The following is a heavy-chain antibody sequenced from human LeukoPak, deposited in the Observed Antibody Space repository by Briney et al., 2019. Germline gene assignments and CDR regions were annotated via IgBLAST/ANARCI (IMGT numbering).Heavy chain of an antibody. CDR3: ARGNPPYYFNY. CDR1: GYTXTSYY. V-gene: IGHV1-46*01. J-gene: IGHJ4*02. CDR2: INPNGGST. D-gene: IGHD1-14*01. Sequence: ASVKVSCKASGYTXTSYYMHWVRQAPGQGLEWMELINPNGGSTTYAQEFQGRVTMTRDTSTSTVYMNLSSLRSEDTAVYSCARGNPPYYFNYWGQGTLVTVSS.